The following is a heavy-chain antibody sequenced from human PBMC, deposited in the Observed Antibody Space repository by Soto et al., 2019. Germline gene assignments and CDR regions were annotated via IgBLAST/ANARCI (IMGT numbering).Heavy chain of an antibody. CDR3: AKQRADYGSGADTFYFDS. D-gene: IGHD3-10*01. Sequence: GSLRLSCTVSGVTFSNYAMNWVRQAPGKGREWVSSLSGSGGTTYYADSVKGRFIISRDNSKNTLYLLMNSLRAEDTALYYCAKQRADYGSGADTFYFDSWGQGALVTVSS. CDR1: GVTFSNYA. V-gene: IGHV3-23*01. CDR2: LSGSGGTT. J-gene: IGHJ4*02.